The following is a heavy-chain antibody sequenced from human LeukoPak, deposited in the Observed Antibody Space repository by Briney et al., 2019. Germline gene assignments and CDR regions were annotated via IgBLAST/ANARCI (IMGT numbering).Heavy chain of an antibody. CDR1: GFTFSSYS. CDR3: ARAPGESGSQTRNFDY. D-gene: IGHD1-26*01. J-gene: IGHJ4*02. CDR2: ISSSSSYI. Sequence: GGSLRLSCAASGFTFSSYSMNRVRQAPGKGLEWVSSISSSSSYIYYADSLKGRFTISRDNAKNSLYLQMNSLRAEDTAVYYCARAPGESGSQTRNFDYWGQGTLVTVSS. V-gene: IGHV3-21*01.